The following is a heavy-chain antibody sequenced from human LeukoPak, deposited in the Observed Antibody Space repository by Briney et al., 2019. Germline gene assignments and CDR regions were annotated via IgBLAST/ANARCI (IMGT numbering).Heavy chain of an antibody. Sequence: ASVKVSCKASGYTFTTYDINWVRQATGQGLEWMGWMNPNSGNAGYAQKFQGRVTMTRDISINTAYMELSGLRYEDTAVHYCARHTAVLPGDYWGQGTLVTVSS. D-gene: IGHD5-18*01. V-gene: IGHV1-8*01. J-gene: IGHJ4*02. CDR2: MNPNSGNA. CDR3: ARHTAVLPGDY. CDR1: GYTFTTYD.